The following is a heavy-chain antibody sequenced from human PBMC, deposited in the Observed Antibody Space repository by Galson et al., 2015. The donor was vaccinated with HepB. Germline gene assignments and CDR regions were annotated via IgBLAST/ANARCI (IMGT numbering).Heavy chain of an antibody. V-gene: IGHV3-30-3*01. J-gene: IGHJ4*02. Sequence: SLRLSCAASGFTFSSYVMSWVRQAPGKGLEWVAVISYDGSSKYYADSVKGRFTISRDNSKNTLYLQMNSLRAEDTAVYYCAREFGVSGSKHFDYWGQGTLVTVSS. CDR1: GFTFSSYV. CDR3: AREFGVSGSKHFDY. CDR2: ISYDGSSK. D-gene: IGHD3-16*01.